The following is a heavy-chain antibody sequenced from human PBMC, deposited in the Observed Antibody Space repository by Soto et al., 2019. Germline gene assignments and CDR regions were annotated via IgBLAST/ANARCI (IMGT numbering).Heavy chain of an antibody. J-gene: IGHJ6*02. D-gene: IGHD2-15*01. Sequence: ASVKVSCKVSGYTLTELSMHWVRQAPGKGLEWMGGFDPEDDETIYAQKFQGRVTMTEDTSTDTAYMELSSLRSEDTAVYYCATTRTVAATRYYYYGMDVWGQGTTVTVSS. CDR2: FDPEDDET. CDR3: ATTRTVAATRYYYYGMDV. V-gene: IGHV1-24*01. CDR1: GYTLTELS.